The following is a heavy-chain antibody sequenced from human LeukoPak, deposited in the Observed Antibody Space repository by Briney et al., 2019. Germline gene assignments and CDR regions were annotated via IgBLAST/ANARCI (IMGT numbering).Heavy chain of an antibody. CDR3: ARRMGRRFGERYYYYHYMDV. CDR1: GFTFSRNG. Sequence: PGGSLRLSCAASGFTFSRNGMTWVRQPPGKGLEWIGEINHSGSINYNSSLKSRVTISVDTSKNQFSLKLSSVTAADTAVYYCARRMGRRFGERYYYYHYMDVWGKGTTVTISS. J-gene: IGHJ6*03. CDR2: INHSGSI. D-gene: IGHD3-10*01. V-gene: IGHV4-34*01.